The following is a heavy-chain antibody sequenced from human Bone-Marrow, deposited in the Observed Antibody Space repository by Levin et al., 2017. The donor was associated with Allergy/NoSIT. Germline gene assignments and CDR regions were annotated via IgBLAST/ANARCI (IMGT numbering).Heavy chain of an antibody. CDR2: INYSGTT. CDR3: ARDPQGVNQFYGMDV. Sequence: SETLSLTCSVSGDSISTSDYYRGWIRQSPGKGLEWIGSINYSGTTYYNPSLKSRVTISVDTSKNQISLNLRSVNAADTAVYYCARDPQGVNQFYGMDVWGQGTPVTVSS. V-gene: IGHV4-39*07. CDR1: GDSISTSDYY. J-gene: IGHJ6*02. D-gene: IGHD3-10*01.